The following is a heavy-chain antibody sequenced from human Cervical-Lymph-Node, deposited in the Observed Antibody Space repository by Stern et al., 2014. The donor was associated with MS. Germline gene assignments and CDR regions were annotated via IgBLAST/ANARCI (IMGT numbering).Heavy chain of an antibody. CDR3: ARVHSGYNWFDY. J-gene: IGHJ4*02. CDR2: YYHGGTT. Sequence: QLQLQESGPGLVKPSGTLSLTCAVSGGSIRNTNWWGWVRQTPGMGLEWIGQYYHGGTTNFSPSLKSRVTMTVEKSKTQFSRELKSVTAADTAVYYCARVHSGYNWFDYWGQGTLVTVSS. V-gene: IGHV4-4*02. D-gene: IGHD5-12*01. CDR1: GGSIRNTNW.